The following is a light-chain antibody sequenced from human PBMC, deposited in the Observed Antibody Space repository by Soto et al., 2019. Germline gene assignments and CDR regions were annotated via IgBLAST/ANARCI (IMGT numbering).Light chain of an antibody. CDR2: LEGSGSY. CDR3: ETWDSNTHV. J-gene: IGLJ3*02. Sequence: QPVLTQSSSASASLGSSVKHTCTLSSGHSSYIIAWHQQQPGKAPRYLMKLEGSGSYNKGSGVPDRFSGSSSGADRYLTISNLQFEDEADYYCETWDSNTHVFGGGTKVTVL. CDR1: SGHSSYI. V-gene: IGLV4-60*02.